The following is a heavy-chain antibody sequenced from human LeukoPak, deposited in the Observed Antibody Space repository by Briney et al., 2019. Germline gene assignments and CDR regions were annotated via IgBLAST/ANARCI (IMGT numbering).Heavy chain of an antibody. D-gene: IGHD3-10*01. CDR3: ARGYYGSGSYYPRSPYYYYYMDV. V-gene: IGHV1-2*02. CDR1: GYTFTGYY. J-gene: IGHJ6*03. Sequence: GASVKVSCKASGYTFTGYYMHWVRQAPGQGLEWMGWINPNSGGTNYAQKFQGRVTMARDTSISTAYMELSRLRSDDTAVYYCARGYYGSGSYYPRSPYYYYYMDVWGKGTTVTVSS. CDR2: INPNSGGT.